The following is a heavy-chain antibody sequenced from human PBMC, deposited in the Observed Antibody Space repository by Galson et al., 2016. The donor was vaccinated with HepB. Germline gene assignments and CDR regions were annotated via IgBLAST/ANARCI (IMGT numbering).Heavy chain of an antibody. CDR3: ARDPAYSAFDL. D-gene: IGHD5-18*01. J-gene: IGHJ4*02. V-gene: IGHV3-7*05. Sequence: LRLSCAASGFHFGGYWMSWVRQAPGKGLEFVTNINQDESVKNYADSVRGRFTISRDNAKTSVFLQMNSLRVDDSAMYYCARDPAYSAFDLWGQGVLVTVSS. CDR2: INQDESVK. CDR1: GFHFGGYW.